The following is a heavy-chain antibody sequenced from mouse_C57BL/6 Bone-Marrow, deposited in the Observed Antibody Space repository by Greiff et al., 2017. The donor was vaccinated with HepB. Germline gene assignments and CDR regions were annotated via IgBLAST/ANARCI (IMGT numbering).Heavy chain of an antibody. Sequence: VKLMESGAELVRPGASVTLSCKASGYTFTDYEMHWVKQTPVHGLEWIGAIDPETGGTAYNQKFKGKAILTADKSSSTAYMELRSLTSEDSAVYYCTDYRRYWGQGTTLTVSS. J-gene: IGHJ2*01. CDR2: IDPETGGT. CDR1: GYTFTDYE. D-gene: IGHD2-14*01. CDR3: TDYRRY. V-gene: IGHV1-15*01.